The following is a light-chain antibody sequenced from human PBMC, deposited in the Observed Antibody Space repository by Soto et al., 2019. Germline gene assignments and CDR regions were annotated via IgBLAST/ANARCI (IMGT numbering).Light chain of an antibody. Sequence: EILLTQFPTTPSFSPGERATPSFRASQSVSSYLAWYQQRPGQAPRLLIYDASNRATGIPARFSGSGSGTDFTLTISSLEPEDFAVYYCQQRSDWPLTFGGGTKVDIK. CDR1: QSVSSY. V-gene: IGKV3-11*01. CDR2: DAS. J-gene: IGKJ4*01. CDR3: QQRSDWPLT.